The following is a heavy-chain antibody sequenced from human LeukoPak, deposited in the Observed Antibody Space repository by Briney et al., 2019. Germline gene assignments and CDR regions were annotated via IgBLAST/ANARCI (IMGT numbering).Heavy chain of an antibody. CDR3: AKAAIVVVTLNWFDP. CDR1: GFTFSSYA. V-gene: IGHV3-23*01. D-gene: IGHD2-21*02. CDR2: ISGSGGRT. J-gene: IGHJ5*02. Sequence: GGSLRLSCAASGFTFSSYAMSWVRQAPGKGLEWVSAISGSGGRTYYADSVKGRFTISRDNSKNTLYLQMNSLRAEDTAVYYFAKAAIVVVTLNWFDPWGQGTLVTVSS.